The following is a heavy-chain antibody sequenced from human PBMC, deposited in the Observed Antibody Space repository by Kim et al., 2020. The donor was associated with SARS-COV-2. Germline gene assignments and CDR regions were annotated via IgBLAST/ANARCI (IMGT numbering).Heavy chain of an antibody. Sequence: GGSLRLSCTASGFSFSTYAMTWVRQAPGKGLEWVSGVSGSGGGTYYADSVKGRFTISRDNSKNTLYLQMNSLRGEDTAIYYCAKDGEYYDSSGYYGYFDYWGQGTLVTVSS. CDR3: AKDGEYYDSSGYYGYFDY. J-gene: IGHJ4*02. V-gene: IGHV3-23*01. CDR1: GFSFSTYA. D-gene: IGHD3-22*01. CDR2: VSGSGGGT.